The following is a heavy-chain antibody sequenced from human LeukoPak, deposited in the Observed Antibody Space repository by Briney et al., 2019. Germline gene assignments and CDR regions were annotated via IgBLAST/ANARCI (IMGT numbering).Heavy chain of an antibody. CDR1: GYLFTYW. CDR3: ASARHGDYVWDY. J-gene: IGHJ4*02. V-gene: IGHV5-51*01. CDR2: IYSGDSHT. D-gene: IGHD4-17*01. Sequence: GASLKISCKGSGYLFTYWIGWVRQMPGKGLEWMGIIYSGDSHTKYSPSFQGRVTISADKSISTAYLQWSSLEASDTAMYYCASARHGDYVWDYWGQGTLVTVSS.